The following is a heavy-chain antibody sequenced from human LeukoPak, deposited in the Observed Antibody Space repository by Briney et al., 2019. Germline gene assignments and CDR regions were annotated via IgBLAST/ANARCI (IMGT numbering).Heavy chain of an antibody. D-gene: IGHD6-19*01. V-gene: IGHV4-4*07. CDR1: GGSISSYY. J-gene: IGHJ5*02. CDR2: IYTSGST. CDR3: ARDDPGIAVAGKGGFDP. Sequence: SETLSLTCTVSGGSISSYYWSWIRQPAGKGLEWIGRIYTSGSTNYNPSLKSRVTISVDTSKNQFSLKLSSVTAADTAVYYCARDDPGIAVAGKGGFDPWGQGTLVTVSS.